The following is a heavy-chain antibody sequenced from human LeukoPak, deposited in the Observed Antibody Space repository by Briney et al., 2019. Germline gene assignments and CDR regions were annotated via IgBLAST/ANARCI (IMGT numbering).Heavy chain of an antibody. J-gene: IGHJ4*02. V-gene: IGHV1-24*01. CDR2: FDPEDGET. CDR3: ATFNGYTGTYYFDY. D-gene: IGHD1-1*01. Sequence: GASVKVSCKVSGYPLTELSMHWVRQAPGKGLEWMGGFDPEDGETIYAQKFQGRVTMTEDTSTDTAYMELSSLRSEDTAVYYCATFNGYTGTYYFDYWGQGTLVTVSS. CDR1: GYPLTELS.